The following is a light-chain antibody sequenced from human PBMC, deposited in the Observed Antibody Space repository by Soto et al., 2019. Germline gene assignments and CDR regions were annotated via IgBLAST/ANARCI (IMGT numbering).Light chain of an antibody. CDR2: AAS. CDR3: LQDYTYPRT. CDR1: QGIRHD. Sequence: IEVTQSSSSLSVKVRDRVTITCRASQGIRHDLGWYQQKSGKAPEILIYAASILQSGVPSRFSGSGSGTDFTLTITSLQPEDFAIYYCLQDYTYPRTFGGGTKVDIK. J-gene: IGKJ4*01. V-gene: IGKV1-6*01.